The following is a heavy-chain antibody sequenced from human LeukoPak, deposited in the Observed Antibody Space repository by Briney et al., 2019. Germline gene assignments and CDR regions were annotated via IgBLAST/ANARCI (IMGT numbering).Heavy chain of an antibody. J-gene: IGHJ4*02. V-gene: IGHV1-46*01. CDR2: INPSGGST. CDR3: ARAEVGATHLDY. CDR1: GYTFTSYY. Sequence: GASVKVSCKASGYTFTSYYMHWVRQAPGQGLEWMGIINPSGGSTSYAQKFQGRVTMTRDTSTSTVYMELSSLRPEDTAVYYCARAEVGATHLDYWGQGTLVTVSS. D-gene: IGHD1-26*01.